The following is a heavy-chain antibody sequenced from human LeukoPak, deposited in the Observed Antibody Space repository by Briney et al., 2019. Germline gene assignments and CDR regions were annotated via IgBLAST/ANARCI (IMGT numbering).Heavy chain of an antibody. V-gene: IGHV4-59*01. CDR1: GGSISSYY. CDR2: IYYSGST. CDR3: ARLLVRAYYYYGMDV. D-gene: IGHD3-10*01. Sequence: SEPLPLTCTVSGGSISSYYWSWIRQPPGKGLEWIGYIYYSGSTNYNPSLKSRVTISVDTSKNQFSLKLSSVTAADTAVYYCARLLVRAYYYYGMDVWGQGTTVTVSS. J-gene: IGHJ6*02.